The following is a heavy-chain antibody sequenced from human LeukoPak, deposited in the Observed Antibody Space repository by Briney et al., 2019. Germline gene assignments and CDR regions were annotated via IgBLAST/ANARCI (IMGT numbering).Heavy chain of an antibody. V-gene: IGHV4-39*07. CDR2: IYYSGST. CDR3: AREAWLVLTPSNWFDP. D-gene: IGHD6-19*01. J-gene: IGHJ5*02. CDR1: GGSISSSSYY. Sequence: SETLSLTCTVSGGSISSSSYYWGWIRQPPGKGLEWIGSIYYSGSTYYNPSLESRVTISVDTSKNQFSLKLSSVTAADTAVYYCAREAWLVLTPSNWFDPWGQGTLVTVSS.